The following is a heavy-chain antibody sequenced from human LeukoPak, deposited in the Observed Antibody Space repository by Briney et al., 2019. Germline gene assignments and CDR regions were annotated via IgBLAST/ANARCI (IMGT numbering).Heavy chain of an antibody. CDR2: VIPILGTT. Sequence: SVKVSCKASGSTSSRSAISWVRQAPGQGLQWMGGVIPILGTTNYAQRFQDRVSITTDDSTSTSYMEFRSLRSVDTAVYYCARDDGSATMGFDSWGQGTLVTVSS. J-gene: IGHJ4*02. CDR3: ARDDGSATMGFDS. CDR1: GSTSSRSA. D-gene: IGHD1-26*01. V-gene: IGHV1-69*05.